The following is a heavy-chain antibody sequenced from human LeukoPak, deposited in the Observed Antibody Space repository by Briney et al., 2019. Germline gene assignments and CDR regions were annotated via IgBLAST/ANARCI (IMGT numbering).Heavy chain of an antibody. CDR3: ARVSEYQLPDY. V-gene: IGHV3-74*01. D-gene: IGHD2-2*01. CDR2: INSDGSST. Sequence: GGSLRLSCAASGFTFSSYWMHWVRQAPGKGLVWVSRINSDGSSTSYADSVKGLFTISRDNAKNTLYLQMTSLRAEDTAVYYCARVSEYQLPDYWGQGTLVTVSS. CDR1: GFTFSSYW. J-gene: IGHJ4*02.